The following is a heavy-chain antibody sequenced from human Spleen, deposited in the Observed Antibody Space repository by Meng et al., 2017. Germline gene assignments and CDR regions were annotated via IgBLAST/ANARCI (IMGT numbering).Heavy chain of an antibody. CDR3: ARHWDFYDSKGLDY. CDR1: GFTFSSYW. V-gene: IGHV3-74*01. D-gene: IGHD3-22*01. Sequence: GESLKISCVASGFTFSSYWMHWVRQDPGKGLVWVSRINTDGSTTSYADSVKGRFTISRDNAKNTLYLQMNSLRAEDTAVYYCARHWDFYDSKGLDYWGQGTLVTVSS. J-gene: IGHJ4*02. CDR2: INTDGSTT.